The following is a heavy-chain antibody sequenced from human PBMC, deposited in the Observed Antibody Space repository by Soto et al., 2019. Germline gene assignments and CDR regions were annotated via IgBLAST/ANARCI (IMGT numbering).Heavy chain of an antibody. CDR1: GGTFSSYA. D-gene: IGHD1-26*01. CDR3: ASRIVGATTGGYYYYGMDV. V-gene: IGHV1-69*06. CDR2: IIPIFGTA. J-gene: IGHJ6*02. Sequence: QVQLVQSGAEVKKPGSSVKVSCKASGGTFSSYAISWVRQAPGQGLEWMGGIIPIFGTANYAQKFQGRVTITADKSTSTAYMELSSLRSEDTAVYCCASRIVGATTGGYYYYGMDVWGQGTTVTVS.